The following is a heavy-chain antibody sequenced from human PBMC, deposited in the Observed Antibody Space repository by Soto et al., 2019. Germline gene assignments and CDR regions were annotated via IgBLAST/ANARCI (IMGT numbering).Heavy chain of an antibody. V-gene: IGHV1-69*02. CDR1: GGTFSRYT. D-gene: IGHD5-18*01. J-gene: IGHJ4*02. CDR2: IIPILGIA. Sequence: QVHLVQSGAEVKKPGSSVKVSCKASGGTFSRYTISWVRQAPGKGLEWMGRIIPILGIANYAQKFQGRVTITADKSTSTVYMELSSLRSEDTAVYFCAKNWAERGYTYGVDYWGQGTLVTVSS. CDR3: AKNWAERGYTYGVDY.